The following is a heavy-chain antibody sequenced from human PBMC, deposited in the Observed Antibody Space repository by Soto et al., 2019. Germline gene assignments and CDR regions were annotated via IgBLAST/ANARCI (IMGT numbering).Heavy chain of an antibody. V-gene: IGHV4-31*03. Sequence: PSEPLFFSFTVSGGFIRRGGCSWCWIRQPAGTRLECIGNIYCSGSTYDNPPLKSRVTISVDTSKIQFSLKLSSVTAADTSVYYCAREHIPFRGATTSGMDVLGQGTTVTVSS. CDR2: IYCSGST. CDR3: AREHIPFRGATTSGMDV. CDR1: GGFIRRGGCS. D-gene: IGHD1-26*01. J-gene: IGHJ6*02.